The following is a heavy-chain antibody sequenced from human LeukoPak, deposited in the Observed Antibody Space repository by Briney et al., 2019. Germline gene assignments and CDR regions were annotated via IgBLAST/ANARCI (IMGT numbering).Heavy chain of an antibody. Sequence: AGGSLRLSCAASGFTFSSYAMSWVRQAPGKGLEWVSGISSSGGSTYYADSVKGRFTISRDNPKNTLYLQMNSLRAEDTAVYYCAKDTEGYYSWGQGTLVTVSS. CDR2: ISSSGGST. D-gene: IGHD2-21*01. CDR3: AKDTEGYYS. CDR1: GFTFSSYA. J-gene: IGHJ4*02. V-gene: IGHV3-23*01.